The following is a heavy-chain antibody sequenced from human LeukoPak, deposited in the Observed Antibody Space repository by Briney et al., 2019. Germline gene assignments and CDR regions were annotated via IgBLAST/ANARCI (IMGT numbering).Heavy chain of an antibody. CDR3: ASLSGVWDTGDKKWFDP. CDR1: VFTLSRYI. J-gene: IGHJ5*02. Sequence: GGSLRLSCIAPVFTLSRYIMNWVRQTPGKGLEWVASISNDRRYIYYSDSVKGRFTISRDNAENTVYLQTNSLRVEDTAMYYCASLSGVWDTGDKKWFDPWGQGTLVTVSS. D-gene: IGHD2-8*02. V-gene: IGHV3-21*01. CDR2: ISNDRRYI.